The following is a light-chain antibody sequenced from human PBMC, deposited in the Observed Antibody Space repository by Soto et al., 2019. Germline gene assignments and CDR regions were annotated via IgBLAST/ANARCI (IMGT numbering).Light chain of an antibody. Sequence: DIQMTQSPSSLAASVGDRVTISCRASQSMSNQLNWFQQKPGKAPKLLIYAASSLQRGVPSRFSGSGSGTEFTLTISSLQPEDFATYYCQQTYNTPPTFGQGTKVEIK. V-gene: IGKV1-39*01. CDR2: AAS. CDR3: QQTYNTPPT. CDR1: QSMSNQ. J-gene: IGKJ1*01.